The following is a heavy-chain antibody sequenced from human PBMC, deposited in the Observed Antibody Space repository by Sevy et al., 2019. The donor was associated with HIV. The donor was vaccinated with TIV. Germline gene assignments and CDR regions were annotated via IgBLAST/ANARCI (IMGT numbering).Heavy chain of an antibody. CDR3: ARDLAGYYDSSGYLDY. CDR1: GFTFSSYA. V-gene: IGHV3-30-3*01. J-gene: IGHJ4*02. D-gene: IGHD3-22*01. CDR2: ISYDGSNK. Sequence: GGSLRLSCAASGFTFSSYAMHWVRQAPGKGLEWVAVISYDGSNKYYADSVKGRFNISRDNSKNTLYLQMNSLRAEDTAVYYCARDLAGYYDSSGYLDYWGQGTLVTVSS.